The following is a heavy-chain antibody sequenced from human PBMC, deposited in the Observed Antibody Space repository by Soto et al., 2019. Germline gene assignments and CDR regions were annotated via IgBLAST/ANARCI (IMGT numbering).Heavy chain of an antibody. CDR3: AKDRDYPRDYFHY. Sequence: GVLRLSCAASGFTFNNYAMSWVRQAPGKGLEWVSAISANGQGIYYADSVKGRFIISRDNSKNTVFLHMDSLTAEDTAVYYCAKDRDYPRDYFHYWGQGTLVTAPQ. CDR1: GFTFNNYA. CDR2: ISANGQGI. D-gene: IGHD3-10*01. J-gene: IGHJ4*02. V-gene: IGHV3-23*01.